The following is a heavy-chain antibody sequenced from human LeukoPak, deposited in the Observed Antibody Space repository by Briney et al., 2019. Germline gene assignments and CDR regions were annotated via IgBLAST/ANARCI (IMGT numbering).Heavy chain of an antibody. D-gene: IGHD3-22*01. V-gene: IGHV1-8*01. J-gene: IGHJ6*02. CDR2: MDPNSGNT. CDR1: GYTFTTYD. Sequence: ASVKVSCKASGYTFTTYDINWLRQATGQGLEWMGWMDPNSGNTGYAQKFQGRVTMTRNTSIRTAYMELSSLRSEDTAVYYCARTYYYDSADFRILYGMDVWGQGTTVTVSS. CDR3: ARTYYYDSADFRILYGMDV.